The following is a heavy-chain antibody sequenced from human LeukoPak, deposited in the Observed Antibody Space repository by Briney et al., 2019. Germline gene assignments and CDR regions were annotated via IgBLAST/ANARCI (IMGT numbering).Heavy chain of an antibody. J-gene: IGHJ3*02. CDR2: ISYDGSNR. V-gene: IGHV3-30*03. Sequence: GRSLRLSCAASGFTFSNYDMHWVRQAPGKGLEWVAVISYDGSNRYYADSVNGRFTISRDNSKNTVYLQMNSLRAEDTALYYCARDSYYYDSSADYGDDAFDIWGQGTMVTVSS. CDR1: GFTFSNYD. D-gene: IGHD3-22*01. CDR3: ARDSYYYDSSADYGDDAFDI.